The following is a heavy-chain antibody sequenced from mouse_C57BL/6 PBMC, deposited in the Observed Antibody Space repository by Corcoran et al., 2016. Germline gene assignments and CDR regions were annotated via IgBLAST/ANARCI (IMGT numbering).Heavy chain of an antibody. CDR2: INPNNGGT. CDR1: GYTFTDYY. J-gene: IGHJ2*01. CDR3: ARASFPNLCDC. V-gene: IGHV1-26*01. Sequence: EVQLQQSGPELVKPGASVKISCKASGYTFTDYYMNWVKQSHGKSLEWIGDINPNNGGTSYNQKFKGKATLTVDKSSSTAYIELRSLTSEDSAVYYCARASFPNLCDCWGQGTTLTVSS.